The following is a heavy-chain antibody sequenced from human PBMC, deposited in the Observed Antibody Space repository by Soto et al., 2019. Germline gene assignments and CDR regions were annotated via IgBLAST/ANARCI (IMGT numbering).Heavy chain of an antibody. V-gene: IGHV3-33*01. Sequence: QVQRVESGGGVVQPGRSLRLSCAASEFTCNDYGMHWVRQAPGKGLDWVALIWYDGSNKYYADSVKGRFTISRDNSKNTLYLQMNSLRDEDTAVYYCARGGQWLPGDYWGQGTLVTVSS. J-gene: IGHJ4*02. CDR2: IWYDGSNK. CDR1: EFTCNDYG. D-gene: IGHD6-19*01. CDR3: ARGGQWLPGDY.